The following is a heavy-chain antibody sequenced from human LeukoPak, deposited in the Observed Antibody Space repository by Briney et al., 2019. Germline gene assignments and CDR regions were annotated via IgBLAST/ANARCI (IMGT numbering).Heavy chain of an antibody. CDR2: IYYSGST. Sequence: SETLSLTCTVSGGSIRSYYWSWIRQPPGKGLEWIGYIYYSGSTNYNPSLKSRVTISVDTSKNQFSLKLSSVTAADTAVYYCAGDGMDGYNQQKSYYMDVWGKGTTVTISS. V-gene: IGHV4-59*08. J-gene: IGHJ6*03. CDR1: GGSIRSYY. CDR3: AGDGMDGYNQQKSYYMDV. D-gene: IGHD5-24*01.